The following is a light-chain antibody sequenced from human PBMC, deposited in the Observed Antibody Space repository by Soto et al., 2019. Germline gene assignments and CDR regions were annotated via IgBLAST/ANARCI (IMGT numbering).Light chain of an antibody. J-gene: IGKJ4*01. Sequence: DIQLTQSPSFLSASVGDRVTITCRASQGLRNNVAWYQLKPGKAPNLLIYTAFTLQSGVPSRFSGSGSGTEFTLTISSLQPEDSATYYCQQANSYPLTFGGGTKVEIK. V-gene: IGKV1-9*01. CDR1: QGLRNN. CDR2: TAF. CDR3: QQANSYPLT.